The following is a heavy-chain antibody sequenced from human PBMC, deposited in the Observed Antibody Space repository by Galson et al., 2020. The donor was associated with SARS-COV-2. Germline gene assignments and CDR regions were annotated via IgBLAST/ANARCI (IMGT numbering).Heavy chain of an antibody. CDR1: GFTFSSYA. V-gene: IGHV3-23*01. CDR2: ISGSGGST. J-gene: IGHJ6*03. Sequence: GGSLRLSCAASGFTFSSYAMSWVRQAPGKGLEWVSAISGSGGSTYYADSVKGRFTISRDNSKNTLYLQMNSLRAEDTAVYYCAKWGVYSSMFYYYYMDVWGKGTTVTVSS. CDR3: AKWGVYSSMFYYYYMDV. D-gene: IGHD6-19*01.